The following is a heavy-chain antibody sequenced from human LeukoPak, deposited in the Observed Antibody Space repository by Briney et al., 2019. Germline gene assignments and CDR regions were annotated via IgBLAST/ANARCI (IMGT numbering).Heavy chain of an antibody. Sequence: SETLSLTCAVSDDSFSSHYWTWIRQPPGKGLEWIGYISYIGSTNYNPSLKSRVTISIDTSKNQFSLKPTSVTAADTAVYYCARDLVTVTKGFDIWGQGTVVSVSS. V-gene: IGHV4-59*11. D-gene: IGHD4-17*01. CDR2: ISYIGST. CDR3: ARDLVTVTKGFDI. CDR1: DDSFSSHY. J-gene: IGHJ3*02.